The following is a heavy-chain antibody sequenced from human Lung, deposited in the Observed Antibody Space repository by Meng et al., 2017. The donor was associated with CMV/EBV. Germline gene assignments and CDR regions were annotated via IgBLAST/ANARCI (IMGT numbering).Heavy chain of an antibody. V-gene: IGHV1-2*02. D-gene: IGHD3-22*01. CDR1: GDTFTGYY. J-gene: IGHJ5*02. CDR3: ARDYDSSGAFDP. CDR2: INPNSGGT. Sequence: CKASGDTFTGYYMHWVRQAPGQGLEWMGWINPNSGGTNYAQKFQGRVTMTRDTSISTAYMELSRLRSDDTAVYYCARDYDSSGAFDPWGQGTLVTVSS.